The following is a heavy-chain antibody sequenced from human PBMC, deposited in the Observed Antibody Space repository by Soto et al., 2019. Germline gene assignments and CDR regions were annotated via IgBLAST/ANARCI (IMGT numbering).Heavy chain of an antibody. V-gene: IGHV4-31*03. D-gene: IGHD6-6*01. CDR3: ASLISSSFPYFDY. J-gene: IGHJ4*02. CDR2: IYYSGST. CDR1: GGSISSGGYY. Sequence: SETLSLTCTVSGGSISSGGYYWSWIRQHPEKGLEWIGYIYYSGSTYYNPSLKSRVTISVDTSKNQFSLKLSSVTAADTAVYYCASLISSSFPYFDYWGQGTLVTVSS.